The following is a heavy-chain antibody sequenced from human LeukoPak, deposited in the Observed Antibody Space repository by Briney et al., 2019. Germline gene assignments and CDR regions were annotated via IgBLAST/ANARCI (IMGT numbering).Heavy chain of an antibody. CDR3: ARVWQLVHTLDY. Sequence: ASVKVSCKASGGTFSSYAISWVRQAPGQGLEWMGGIIPIFGTANYAQKFQGRVTMTTDTSTSTAYMELRSLRSDDTAVYYCARVWQLVHTLDYWGQGTLVTVSS. V-gene: IGHV1-69*05. J-gene: IGHJ4*02. CDR2: IIPIFGTA. CDR1: GGTFSSYA. D-gene: IGHD6-13*01.